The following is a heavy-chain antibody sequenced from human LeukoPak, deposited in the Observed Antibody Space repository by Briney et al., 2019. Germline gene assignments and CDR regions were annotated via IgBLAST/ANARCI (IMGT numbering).Heavy chain of an antibody. Sequence: SETLSLTCTVSGGSISSYYWSWIRQPAGKGLEWIGRIYTSGSTNYNPSLKSRVTMSVDTSKNQFSLKLTSVTAADTAVYYCARGLTWGHAFDIWGQGTMVTVSS. D-gene: IGHD3-16*01. CDR1: GGSISSYY. CDR2: IYTSGST. CDR3: ARGLTWGHAFDI. V-gene: IGHV4-4*07. J-gene: IGHJ3*02.